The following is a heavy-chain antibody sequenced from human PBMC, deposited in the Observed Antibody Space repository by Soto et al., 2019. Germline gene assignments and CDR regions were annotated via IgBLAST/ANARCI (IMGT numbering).Heavy chain of an antibody. J-gene: IGHJ4*02. Sequence: QVHLQESGPGLVKPSQTLSLTCTVSGGSISSGGYDWSWIRQHPGKGLEWLGYIYNSGNTYYNPSLKRRVIIAVDTSKNQFYLKLSSVTAADTAVYYCARGEGGPDSWGQGTLVTVSS. CDR2: IYNSGNT. D-gene: IGHD2-15*01. V-gene: IGHV4-31*03. CDR1: GGSISSGGYD. CDR3: ARGEGGPDS.